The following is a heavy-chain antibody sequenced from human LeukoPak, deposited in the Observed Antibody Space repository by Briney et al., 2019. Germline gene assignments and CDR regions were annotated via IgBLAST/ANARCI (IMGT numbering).Heavy chain of an antibody. Sequence: ASVKVSCKASGYTFTGYYIHWVRQAPGQGLEWMGWIDPNSGGTNYAQKFQGRVTVTRGTSISTACMELSRLRSDDTALYYCARDTPYSTSFDYWGQGTLVTVSS. CDR3: ARDTPYSTSFDY. J-gene: IGHJ4*02. V-gene: IGHV1-2*02. CDR2: IDPNSGGT. CDR1: GYTFTGYY. D-gene: IGHD5/OR15-5a*01.